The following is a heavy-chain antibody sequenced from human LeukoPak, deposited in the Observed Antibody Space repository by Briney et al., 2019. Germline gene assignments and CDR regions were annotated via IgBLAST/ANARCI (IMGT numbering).Heavy chain of an antibody. D-gene: IGHD3-9*01. CDR2: IYYSGST. J-gene: IGHJ6*02. Sequence: SETLSLTCTVSGGSISSSSYYWGWIRQPPGKGLEWIGYIYYSGSTNYNPSLKSRVTISVDTSKNQFSLKLSSVTAADTAVYYCARDAYDILTGYYDLMDVWGQGTTVTVSS. CDR3: ARDAYDILTGYYDLMDV. CDR1: GGSISSSSYY. V-gene: IGHV4-61*01.